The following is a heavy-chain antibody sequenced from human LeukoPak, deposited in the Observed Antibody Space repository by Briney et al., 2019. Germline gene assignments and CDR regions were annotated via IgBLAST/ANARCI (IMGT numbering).Heavy chain of an antibody. CDR1: GFTFSTYT. CDR3: ASGRGGI. D-gene: IGHD3-16*01. J-gene: IGHJ6*04. CDR2: ISSSSSNI. V-gene: IGHV3-21*01. Sequence: GGSLRLSSAVSGFTFSTYTMIWVRPAPGKGLVCGSAISSSSSNIYYTDSVKGRFTISRDNDKNSLYLQINSLRAEDTAVYYCASGRGGIWGKGTTVTVSS.